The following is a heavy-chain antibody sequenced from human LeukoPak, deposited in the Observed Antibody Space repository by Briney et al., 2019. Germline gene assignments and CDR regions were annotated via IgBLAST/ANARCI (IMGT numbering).Heavy chain of an antibody. CDR2: INPNSGGT. D-gene: IGHD4/OR15-4a*01. Sequence: GDSVKIFFKASGYNFTGYYMHMVRQAHGQGLEWMGWINPNSGGTNYAQKFQGRVTMTRDTSISTAYMELSRLRSDDTAVYYCARDTISGTMVYWGQGTLVTVSS. V-gene: IGHV1-2*02. CDR1: GYNFTGYY. J-gene: IGHJ4*02. CDR3: ARDTISGTMVY.